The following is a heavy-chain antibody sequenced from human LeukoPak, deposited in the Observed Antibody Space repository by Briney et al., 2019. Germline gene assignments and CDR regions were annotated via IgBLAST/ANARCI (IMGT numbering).Heavy chain of an antibody. CDR1: GGSISSYH. Sequence: PSETLSLTCTVSGGSISSYHWSWIRQPAGKGLEWIGRIYTSGSTNYNPSLKSRVTMSVDTSKNQFSLKLSSVTAADTAVYYCAGTIAAAGNRWFDPWGQGTLVTVSS. CDR3: AGTIAAAGNRWFDP. J-gene: IGHJ5*02. V-gene: IGHV4-4*07. D-gene: IGHD6-13*01. CDR2: IYTSGST.